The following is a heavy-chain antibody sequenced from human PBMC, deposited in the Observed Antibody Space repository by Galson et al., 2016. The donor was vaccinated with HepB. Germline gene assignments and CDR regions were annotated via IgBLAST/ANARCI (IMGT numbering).Heavy chain of an antibody. Sequence: ETLSLTCAVHGGSLSGEHWTWIRQPPGKGLEWIAETNSRGSTQYNSSLKSRVIISVDMSNNQFSLKLTSVAAADTAVYYCARCGRPHDHDLGNGMDVWGQGTTVTVSS. V-gene: IGHV4-34*01. J-gene: IGHJ6*02. CDR1: GGSLSGEH. D-gene: IGHD3/OR15-3a*01. CDR3: ARCGRPHDHDLGNGMDV. CDR2: TNSRGST.